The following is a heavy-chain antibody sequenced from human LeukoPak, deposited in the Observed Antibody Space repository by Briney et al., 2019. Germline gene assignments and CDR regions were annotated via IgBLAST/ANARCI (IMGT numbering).Heavy chain of an antibody. CDR2: ISGDGGST. CDR1: GFTFDDYA. Sequence: GGSLRLSCAASGFTFDDYAMHWVRQAPGKGLEWVSLISGDGGSTYYTDSVKGRLTISRDNSKNSLYLQMNSLRTEDTALYYCAKGPSFYDFWSGYYVPPDYWGQGTLVTVSS. CDR3: AKGPSFYDFWSGYYVPPDY. D-gene: IGHD3-3*01. V-gene: IGHV3-43*02. J-gene: IGHJ4*02.